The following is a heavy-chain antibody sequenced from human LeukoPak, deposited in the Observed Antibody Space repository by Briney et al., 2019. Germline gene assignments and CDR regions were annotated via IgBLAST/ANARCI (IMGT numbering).Heavy chain of an antibody. CDR3: ARGSSGDFWSGHYTKYYFDY. Sequence: SETLSLTCAAYGGSFSGYYWSWIRQPPGKGLEWIGEINHSGSTNYNPSLKSRVTISVDTSKNQFSLKLSSVTAADTAVYYCARGSSGDFWSGHYTKYYFDYWGQGTLVTVSS. V-gene: IGHV4-34*01. D-gene: IGHD3-3*01. J-gene: IGHJ4*02. CDR1: GGSFSGYY. CDR2: INHSGST.